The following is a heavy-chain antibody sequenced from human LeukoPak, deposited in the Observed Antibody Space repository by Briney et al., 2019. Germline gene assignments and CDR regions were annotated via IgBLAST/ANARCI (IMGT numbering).Heavy chain of an antibody. CDR2: IIPIFGTA. CDR1: GGTFSSNA. CDR3: ARDRAAVGTESRWFDP. D-gene: IGHD6-13*01. Sequence: ASVKVSCKASGGTFSSNAIGWVRQAPGQGLEWMGGIIPIFGTANYAQKFQGRVTITADESTSTAYMELSSLRSEDTAVYYRARDRAAVGTESRWFDPWGQGTLVTVSS. V-gene: IGHV1-69*13. J-gene: IGHJ5*02.